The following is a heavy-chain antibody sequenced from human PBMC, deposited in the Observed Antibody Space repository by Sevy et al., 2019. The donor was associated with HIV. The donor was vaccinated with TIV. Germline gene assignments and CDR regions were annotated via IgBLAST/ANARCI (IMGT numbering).Heavy chain of an antibody. D-gene: IGHD3-3*01. CDR1: GFTFSSYS. Sequence: GGSLRLSCAASGFTFSSYSMNWVRQAPGKGLEWVSSISSSSSYIYYADSVKGRFTISRDNAKNSRYLQMNSLRAEDTAVYYCARDEAYYDFWSGYSAWGQGTLVTVSS. CDR2: ISSSSSYI. CDR3: ARDEAYYDFWSGYSA. V-gene: IGHV3-21*01. J-gene: IGHJ5*02.